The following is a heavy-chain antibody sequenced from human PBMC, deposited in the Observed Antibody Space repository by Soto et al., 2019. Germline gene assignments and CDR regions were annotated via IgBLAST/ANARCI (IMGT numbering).Heavy chain of an antibody. J-gene: IGHJ4*02. CDR1: GYTLTELS. CDR3: ATPLFVPAATVDY. V-gene: IGHV1-24*01. Sequence: ASVKVSCKVSGYTLTELSMHWVRQAPGKGLEWMGGFDPEDGETIYAQRFQGRVTMTEDTSTDTAYMELSSLRSEDTAVYYCATPLFVPAATVDYWGQGTLVTVSS. D-gene: IGHD2-2*01. CDR2: FDPEDGET.